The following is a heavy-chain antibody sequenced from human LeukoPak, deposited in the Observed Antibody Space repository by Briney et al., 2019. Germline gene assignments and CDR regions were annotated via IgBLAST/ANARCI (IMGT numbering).Heavy chain of an antibody. CDR2: ISSSSSTI. CDR3: ARVFGVVPS. J-gene: IGHJ5*02. CDR1: GFTFSSYE. Sequence: PGGSLRLSCAASGFTFSSYEINWVRQAPGKGLEWVSYISSSSSTIYYADSVKGRFTISRDNAKNSLYLQMNSLRAEDTAVYYCARVFGVVPSWGQGTLVTVSS. V-gene: IGHV3-48*01. D-gene: IGHD3-3*01.